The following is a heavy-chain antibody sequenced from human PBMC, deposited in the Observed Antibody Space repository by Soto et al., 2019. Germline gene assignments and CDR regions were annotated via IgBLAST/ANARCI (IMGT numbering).Heavy chain of an antibody. D-gene: IGHD4-17*01. V-gene: IGHV3-53*04. CDR2: IYSDGRT. Sequence: GGSLRLSCVVSGLPVSTNYMSWVRQAPGKGLEWVSFIYSDGRTFYADSVKGRFTLSRLSSKNTLYLQMNSLRVEDTALYYCARSPTRTNYADYFDPWGQGTLVTVSS. CDR1: GLPVSTNY. CDR3: ARSPTRTNYADYFDP. J-gene: IGHJ5*02.